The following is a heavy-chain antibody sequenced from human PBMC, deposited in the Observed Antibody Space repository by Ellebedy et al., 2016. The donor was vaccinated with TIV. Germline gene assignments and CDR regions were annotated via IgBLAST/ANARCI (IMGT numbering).Heavy chain of an antibody. CDR3: AREPWDSSLSMDV. V-gene: IGHV1-69*06. CDR1: GGTFSNDA. J-gene: IGHJ6*02. D-gene: IGHD6-19*01. CDR2: IIPLFGRP. Sequence: AASVKVSCKASGGTFSNDAISWVRQAPGQGLEWMGGIIPLFGRPKYAKKFPGSVTISADTSTSTAYMELSSLRSEDTAVYYCAREPWDSSLSMDVWGPGTTVTVSS.